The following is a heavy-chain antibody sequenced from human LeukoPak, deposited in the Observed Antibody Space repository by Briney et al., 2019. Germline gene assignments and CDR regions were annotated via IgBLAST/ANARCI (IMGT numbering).Heavy chain of an antibody. D-gene: IGHD3-22*01. CDR3: ATVRISHYYDSSGYYYYFDY. CDR2: ISAYNGNT. Sequence: ASVKVSCKASGYTFTSYGISWVRQAPGQGLEWMGWISAYNGNTNYAQKLQGRVTMTEDTSTDTAYMELSSLRSEDTAVYYCATVRISHYYDSSGYYYYFDYWGQGTLVTVSS. CDR1: GYTFTSYG. V-gene: IGHV1-18*01. J-gene: IGHJ4*02.